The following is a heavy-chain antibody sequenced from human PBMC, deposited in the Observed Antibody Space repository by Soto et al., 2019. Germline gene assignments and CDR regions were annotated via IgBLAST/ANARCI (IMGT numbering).Heavy chain of an antibody. CDR3: ARDLRRSHQTHYYYYGMDV. CDR2: IYYSGST. D-gene: IGHD3-10*01. CDR1: GGSLSSGGYY. Sequence: PSETLSLTCTVSGGSLSSGGYYWSWIRQHPGKGLEWIGYIYYSGSTYYNPSLKSRVTISVDTSKNQFSLKLSSVTAADTAVYYCARDLRRSHQTHYYYYGMDVWGQGTTVTVSS. J-gene: IGHJ6*02. V-gene: IGHV4-31*03.